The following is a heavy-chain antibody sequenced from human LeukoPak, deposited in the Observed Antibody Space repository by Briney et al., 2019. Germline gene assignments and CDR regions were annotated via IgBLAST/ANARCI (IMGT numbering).Heavy chain of an antibody. CDR3: ARHSSYCSGGSCYSWGLDLDY. J-gene: IGHJ4*02. CDR1: GFTFSTYS. Sequence: GGSLRLSCAASGFTFSTYSMNWVRQAPGKGLEWVSSISSSSSYIYYADSVKGRFTISRDNAKNSLYLQMNSLRAEDTAVYYCARHSSYCSGGSCYSWGLDLDYWGQGTLVTVSS. V-gene: IGHV3-21*01. CDR2: ISSSSSYI. D-gene: IGHD2-15*01.